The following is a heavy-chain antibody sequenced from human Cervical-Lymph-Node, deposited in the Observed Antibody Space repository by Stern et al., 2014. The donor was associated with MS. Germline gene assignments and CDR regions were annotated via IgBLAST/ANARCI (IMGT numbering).Heavy chain of an antibody. Sequence: MQLVESGAEEKKPGASGKVTCKTSGYRFTTYDFNWVRQAPGQGLAWMGWVNPDSWTTGYAPKFQDRLTLTTTTSSKTTSMELRGLRPDDTAVYFCARGGRGAFDVWGQGTVITVSS. CDR1: GYRFTTYD. D-gene: IGHD1-14*01. V-gene: IGHV1-8*01. CDR2: VNPDSWTT. CDR3: ARGGRGAFDV. J-gene: IGHJ3*01.